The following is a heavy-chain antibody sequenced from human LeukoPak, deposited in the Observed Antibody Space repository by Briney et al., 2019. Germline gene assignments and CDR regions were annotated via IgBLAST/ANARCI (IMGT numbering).Heavy chain of an antibody. J-gene: IGHJ4*02. Sequence: PSEPLSLTCAVYGGSFSGYYWSWIRQPPGKGLEWIGEINHSGSTNYNPSLKSRVTISVDTSKNQFSLKLSSVTAADTAVYYCARVNTIFGVALDYWGQGTLVTVFS. CDR3: ARVNTIFGVALDY. CDR1: GGSFSGYY. D-gene: IGHD3-3*01. V-gene: IGHV4-34*01. CDR2: INHSGST.